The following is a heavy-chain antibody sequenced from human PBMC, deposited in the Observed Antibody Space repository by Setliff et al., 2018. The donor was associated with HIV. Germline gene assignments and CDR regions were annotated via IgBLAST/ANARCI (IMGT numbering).Heavy chain of an antibody. Sequence: PSETLSLTCTVSGVPTSASTYYGGGIRQPPGKGLDWIGYISYRGTTYNNPSLKSRVTFSADTSKNQFSLNLNSVTATDTAVYYCVRQGLTMNRGVPAPILYYFDYWGQGSLVTVSS. CDR3: VRQGLTMNRGVPAPILYYFDY. V-gene: IGHV4-39*01. J-gene: IGHJ4*02. CDR1: GVPTSASTYY. D-gene: IGHD3-10*01. CDR2: ISYRGTT.